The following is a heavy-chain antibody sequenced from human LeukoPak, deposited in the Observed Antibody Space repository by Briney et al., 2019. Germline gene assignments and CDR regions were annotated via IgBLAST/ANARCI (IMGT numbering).Heavy chain of an antibody. D-gene: IGHD3-16*01. Sequence: SETLSLTCTVSGGSISSYYWSWIRQPPGKGLEWIGYIYYSGSTNYNPSLKSRVTISVDTSKNQFSLKLSSVTAADTAVYYCARVPGDYVWGIWFDPWGQGTLVTVPS. CDR3: ARVPGDYVWGIWFDP. V-gene: IGHV4-59*01. CDR1: GGSISSYY. CDR2: IYYSGST. J-gene: IGHJ5*02.